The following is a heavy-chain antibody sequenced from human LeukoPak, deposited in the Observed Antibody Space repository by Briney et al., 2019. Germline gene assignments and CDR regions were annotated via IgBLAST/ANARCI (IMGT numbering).Heavy chain of an antibody. V-gene: IGHV4-59*01. J-gene: IGHJ2*01. CDR2: IYYSGST. D-gene: IGHD2-15*01. CDR1: GGSISSYY. Sequence: SETLSLTCTVSGGSISSYYWSGIRQPPGKGLEWIGYIYYSGSTNYNPSLKSRVTISVDTSKNQFSLKLSSVTAADTAVYYCARVGCSGGSCYSAYFDLWGRGTLVTVSS. CDR3: ARVGCSGGSCYSAYFDL.